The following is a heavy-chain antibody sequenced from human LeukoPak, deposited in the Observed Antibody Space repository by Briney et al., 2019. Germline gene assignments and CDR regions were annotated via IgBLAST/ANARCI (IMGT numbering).Heavy chain of an antibody. D-gene: IGHD3-16*01. V-gene: IGHV4-34*01. J-gene: IGHJ4*02. CDR1: GGSFSSYY. Sequence: TPSETLSLTCAVYGGSFSSYYWSWIRQPPGKGLEWIGEINHSGSTNYNPSLKSRVTISVDTSKNQFSLKLSSVTAADTAVYYCARDRGLGLLDYWGQGTLVTVSS. CDR3: ARDRGLGLLDY. CDR2: INHSGST.